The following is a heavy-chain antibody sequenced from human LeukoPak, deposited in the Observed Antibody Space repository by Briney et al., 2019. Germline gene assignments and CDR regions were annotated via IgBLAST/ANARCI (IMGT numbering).Heavy chain of an antibody. CDR3: AKEPTGAFDC. Sequence: GGSLRLSCATSGFTFSSYTMSWVRQAPGKGLEWVSTISGSGGATYYADSVKGRFTISRDNSKNTLFLQMISLRAEDTAVYYCAKEPTGAFDCWGQGTLVTVSS. CDR1: GFTFSSYT. CDR2: ISGSGGAT. J-gene: IGHJ4*02. V-gene: IGHV3-23*01. D-gene: IGHD3-10*01.